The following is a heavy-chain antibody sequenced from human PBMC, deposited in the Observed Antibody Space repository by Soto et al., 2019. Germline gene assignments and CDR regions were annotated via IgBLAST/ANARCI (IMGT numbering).Heavy chain of an antibody. V-gene: IGHV3-23*01. CDR3: AKDHSDSSGWPYDYYSYGMDV. CDR1: GFTFSSYA. Sequence: PVGSLRLSFAASGFTFSSYAMSWVRQAPGKGLEWVSAISGSGGSTYYADSVKGRFTISRDNSKNTLYLQMNSLRAEATAGYYCAKDHSDSSGWPYDYYSYGMDVWGQGTTVTVSS. J-gene: IGHJ6*02. D-gene: IGHD6-19*01. CDR2: ISGSGGST.